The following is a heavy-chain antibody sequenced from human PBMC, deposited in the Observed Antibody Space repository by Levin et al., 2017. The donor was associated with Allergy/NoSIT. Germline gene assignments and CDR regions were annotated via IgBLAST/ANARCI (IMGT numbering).Heavy chain of an antibody. Sequence: SETLSLTCTVSGGSISSSSYYWGWIRQPPGKGLEWIGSSYYSGSTYYNPSLKSRVTISVDTSKNQFSLKLSSVTAADTAVYYCARPGIAVAGTDPSNYYYGMDVWGQGTTVTVSS. CDR3: ARPGIAVAGTDPSNYYYGMDV. CDR2: SYYSGST. D-gene: IGHD6-19*01. CDR1: GGSISSSSYY. V-gene: IGHV4-39*01. J-gene: IGHJ6*02.